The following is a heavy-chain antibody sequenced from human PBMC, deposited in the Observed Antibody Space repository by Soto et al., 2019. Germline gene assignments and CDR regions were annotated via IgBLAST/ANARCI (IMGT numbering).Heavy chain of an antibody. V-gene: IGHV3-23*01. J-gene: IGHJ6*03. CDR1: GLTFSSYA. CDR2: LKGYGAKT. Sequence: GGSLRLSCAASGLTFSSYAMSWVRQAPGKGSEWVSALKGYGAKTYYTDSVKGRCTISRDNSIKALYLEMNSLISEDTGVYYCAKVRFFAVAGDFYMDVWGKGTTVTVSS. CDR3: AKVRFFAVAGDFYMDV. D-gene: IGHD6-19*01.